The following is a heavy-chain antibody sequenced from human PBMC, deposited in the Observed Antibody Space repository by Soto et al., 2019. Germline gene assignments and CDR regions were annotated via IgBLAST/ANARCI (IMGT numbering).Heavy chain of an antibody. D-gene: IGHD6-13*01. CDR2: ISDSGGST. CDR1: GFTFSSYA. V-gene: IGHV3-23*01. CDR3: AKSIHSSSWSDYYYGMDV. Sequence: GGSLRLSXAASGFTFSSYAMSWVRQAPGKGLEWVSAISDSGGSTYYADSVKGRFTISRDNSKNTLYLQMNSLRAEDTAVYCCAKSIHSSSWSDYYYGMDVWGQGTTVTVSS. J-gene: IGHJ6*02.